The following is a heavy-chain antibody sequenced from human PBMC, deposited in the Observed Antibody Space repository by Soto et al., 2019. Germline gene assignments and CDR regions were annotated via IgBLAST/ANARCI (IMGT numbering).Heavy chain of an antibody. CDR2: ISGGGDAA. D-gene: IGHD3-10*01. J-gene: IGHJ2*01. Sequence: EVQLLESGGGLVQPGGSLRLSCAGSGFTFINFAMNWVRQAPGKGLEWVSAISGGGDAAFFADSVRGRFTISRDNSKNTVTLQMNSLGVDDTAVYYCARKVPGSTSLPNYWYFDLWGRGTRVTVSS. CDR3: ARKVPGSTSLPNYWYFDL. V-gene: IGHV3-23*01. CDR1: GFTFINFA.